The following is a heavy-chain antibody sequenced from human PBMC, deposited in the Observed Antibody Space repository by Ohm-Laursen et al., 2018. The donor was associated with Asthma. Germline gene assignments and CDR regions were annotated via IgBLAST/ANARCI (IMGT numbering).Heavy chain of an antibody. J-gene: IGHJ4*02. D-gene: IGHD4-17*01. CDR2: IYPIFGSA. V-gene: IGHV1-69*01. Sequence: SSVKVSCKASGGTFSRSAISWVRQAPGQGLEWMGGIYPIFGSANYAQKFQGRVTITADESTSTAYMELSSLRSEDTAVYYCVRYGDYGREYYFDYWGQGTLVTVSS. CDR1: GGTFSRSA. CDR3: VRYGDYGREYYFDY.